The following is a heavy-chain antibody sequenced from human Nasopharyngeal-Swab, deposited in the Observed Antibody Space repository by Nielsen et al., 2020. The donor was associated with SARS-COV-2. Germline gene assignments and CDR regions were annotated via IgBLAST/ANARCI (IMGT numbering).Heavy chain of an antibody. CDR2: IYYSGST. J-gene: IGHJ5*02. CDR3: ARDMVRGIMGWFDP. D-gene: IGHD3-10*01. Sequence: SETLSLTCTVSGYSISKNYYWGWIRQPPGKGLEWIGSIYYSGSTSYNPSLKSRVTISVDTSKNQFSLKLSSVTAADTAVYYCARDMVRGIMGWFDPWGQGTLVTVSS. CDR1: GYSISKNYY. V-gene: IGHV4-38-2*02.